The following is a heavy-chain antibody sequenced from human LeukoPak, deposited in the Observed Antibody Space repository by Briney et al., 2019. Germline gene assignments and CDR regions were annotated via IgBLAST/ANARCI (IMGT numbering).Heavy chain of an antibody. D-gene: IGHD4-17*01. V-gene: IGHV3-23*01. CDR3: AKVTTVTYWYFDL. CDR1: GFTFSSYG. J-gene: IGHJ2*01. Sequence: GGSLRLSCAASGFTFSSYGMSWVRQAPGKGLEWVSAISGSGGSTYYADSVKGRFTISRDNSKNTLYLQMNSLRAEDTAVYYCAKVTTVTYWYFDLWGRGTLVTVSS. CDR2: ISGSGGST.